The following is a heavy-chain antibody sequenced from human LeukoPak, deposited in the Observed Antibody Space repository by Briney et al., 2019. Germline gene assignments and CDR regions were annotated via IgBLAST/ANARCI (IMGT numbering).Heavy chain of an antibody. CDR3: ARVEYSSSWYPLPYNWFDP. CDR2: INPNSGGT. V-gene: IGHV1-2*02. Sequence: SVKVSCKASGYTFTGYYMHWVRQAPGQGLEWMGWINPNSGGTNYAQKFQGRVTMTRDTSISTAYMELSRLRSDDTAVYYCARVEYSSSWYPLPYNWFDPWGQGTLVTVSS. D-gene: IGHD6-13*01. J-gene: IGHJ5*02. CDR1: GYTFTGYY.